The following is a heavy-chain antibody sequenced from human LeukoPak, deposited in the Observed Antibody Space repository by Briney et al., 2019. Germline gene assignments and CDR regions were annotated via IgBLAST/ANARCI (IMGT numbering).Heavy chain of an antibody. CDR1: GFTFDDYA. J-gene: IGHJ4*02. CDR3: AKDGSAGTTPPFFDY. CDR2: ISWNSGSI. D-gene: IGHD1-7*01. V-gene: IGHV3-9*01. Sequence: GRSLRLSCAASGFTFDDYAMHWVRQAPGKGLEWVSGISWNSGSIGYADSVKGRFTISRDNAKNSLYLQMNGLRAEDTALYYCAKDGSAGTTPPFFDYWGQGTLVTVSS.